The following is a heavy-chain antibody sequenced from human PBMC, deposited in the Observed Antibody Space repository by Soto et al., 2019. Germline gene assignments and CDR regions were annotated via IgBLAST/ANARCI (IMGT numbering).Heavy chain of an antibody. CDR1: GFTFSSYS. CDR3: ARVSDDIVLTSEW. J-gene: IGHJ4*02. V-gene: IGHV3-21*01. Sequence: GGSLRLSCAACGFTFSSYSMNWVRQAPGKGLEWVSFISSSSSYIYYADSVKGRFTISRDNAKNSLYLQINSLRAEDTAVYYCARVSDDIVLTSEWWGQGTLVTVSS. D-gene: IGHD2-8*01. CDR2: ISSSSSYI.